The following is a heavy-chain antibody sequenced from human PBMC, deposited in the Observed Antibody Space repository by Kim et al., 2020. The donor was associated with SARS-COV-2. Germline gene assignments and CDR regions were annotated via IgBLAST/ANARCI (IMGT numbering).Heavy chain of an antibody. CDR3: ASLLSGYYDAFAI. D-gene: IGHD3-22*01. J-gene: IGHJ3*02. Sequence: YTPSLKSRVTISVDTSKNQCSLKLSSVTAADTAVYYCASLLSGYYDAFAIWGQGTMVTVSS. V-gene: IGHV4-39*07.